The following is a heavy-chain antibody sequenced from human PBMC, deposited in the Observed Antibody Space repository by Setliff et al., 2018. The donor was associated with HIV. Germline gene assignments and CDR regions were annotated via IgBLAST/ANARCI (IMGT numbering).Heavy chain of an antibody. CDR2: IKEDGSDK. V-gene: IGHV3-7*03. D-gene: IGHD2-8*02. CDR1: GFTFSSHW. Sequence: PGGSLRLSCAASGFTFSSHWMSWVRQAPGKGLEWVANIKEDGSDKYYVDSVKGRFTISRDNAKNSLYLQMNSLRAGDTAVYFCARGPSSTHWSPGYFQHWGQGTPVTVSS. CDR3: ARGPSSTHWSPGYFQH. J-gene: IGHJ1*01.